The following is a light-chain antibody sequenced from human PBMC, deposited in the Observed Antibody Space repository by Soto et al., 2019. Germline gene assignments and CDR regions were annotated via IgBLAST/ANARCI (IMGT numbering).Light chain of an antibody. CDR3: QHYHDWPPIT. J-gene: IGKJ3*01. Sequence: EIVMTQSPATLSVSPGEGVTLSCRASQSVSSDLAWYQQKPGQSPRLLMYGASTRATDIPARFSGGGSGTEFTLTISSLQSEDVAIYYCQHYHDWPPITFGPGTKVDIK. CDR2: GAS. V-gene: IGKV3-15*01. CDR1: QSVSSD.